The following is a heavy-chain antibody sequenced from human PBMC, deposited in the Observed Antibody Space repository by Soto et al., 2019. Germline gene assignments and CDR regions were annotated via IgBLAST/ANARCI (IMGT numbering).Heavy chain of an antibody. CDR2: ISYDGSNK. CDR1: GFTFSSYG. CDR3: AKDHVRADSSWYSYYYYGMDV. Sequence: ESGGGVVQPGRSLRLSCAASGFTFSSYGMHWVRQAPGKGLEWVAVISYDGSNKYYADSVKGRFTISRDNSKNTLYLQMNSLRAEDTAVYYCAKDHVRADSSWYSYYYYGMDVWGQGTTVTVSS. J-gene: IGHJ6*02. V-gene: IGHV3-30*18. D-gene: IGHD6-13*01.